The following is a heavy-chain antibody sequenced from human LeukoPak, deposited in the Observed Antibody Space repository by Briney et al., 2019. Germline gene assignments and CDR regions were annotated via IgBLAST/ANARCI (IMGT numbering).Heavy chain of an antibody. J-gene: IGHJ4*02. V-gene: IGHV1-69*05. CDR1: GGTFSSYA. CDR2: IIPIFGTA. Sequence: SVKVSCXASGGTFSSYAISWVRQALGQGLEWMGRIIPIFGTANYAQKLQGRVTMTTDTSTSTAYMELRSLRSDDTAVYYCARTEGPGGNSDYWGQGTLVTVSS. CDR3: ARTEGPGGNSDY. D-gene: IGHD4-23*01.